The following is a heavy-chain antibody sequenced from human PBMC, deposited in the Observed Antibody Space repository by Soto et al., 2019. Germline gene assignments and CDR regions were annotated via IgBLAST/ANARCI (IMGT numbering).Heavy chain of an antibody. Sequence: SETLSLTCTVYGEFFNGYYWSWIRQPPGKGLEWIGEINYSGSNNYNPSLKTRLTILVDTSKKQFSLKLTSVTAADTAVYYCARVKWELLNGYYYYGMDVWGQGTTVTVSS. V-gene: IGHV4-34*01. J-gene: IGHJ6*02. D-gene: IGHD1-26*01. CDR1: GEFFNGYY. CDR3: ARVKWELLNGYYYYGMDV. CDR2: INYSGSN.